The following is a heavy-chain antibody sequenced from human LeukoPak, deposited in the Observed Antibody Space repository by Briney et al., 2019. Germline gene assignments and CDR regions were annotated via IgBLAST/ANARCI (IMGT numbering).Heavy chain of an antibody. CDR1: GGSSRGYY. J-gene: IGHJ3*02. D-gene: IGHD3-10*01. V-gene: IGHV4-34*01. Sequence: SETLSLTCAVYGGSSRGYYWNWLWIRQSPGKGLEWIGEINDSGSPNYNPSLKSRVTISENKSLNQFSLKLSSVTAADTAVYYCARIDPLWFGEGAFDIWGQGTMVTVSS. CDR3: ARIDPLWFGEGAFDI. CDR2: INDSGSP.